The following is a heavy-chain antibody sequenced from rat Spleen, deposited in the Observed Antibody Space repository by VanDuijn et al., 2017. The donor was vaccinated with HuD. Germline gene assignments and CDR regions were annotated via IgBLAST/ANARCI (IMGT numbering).Heavy chain of an antibody. CDR3: TRVDYPGIAHYFDY. D-gene: IGHD1-4*01. CDR2: ISSGGRNT. Sequence: EVQLVESGGGLVQPGRSLKLSCAASGFTFTNYGVAWVRQAPTKGLEWVASISSGGRNTYYRDSVKGRFTISRDNAKNTLYLQMNSPTSEDTATYYCTRVDYPGIAHYFDYWGQGVMVTVSS. V-gene: IGHV5S13*01. J-gene: IGHJ2*01. CDR1: GFTFTNYG.